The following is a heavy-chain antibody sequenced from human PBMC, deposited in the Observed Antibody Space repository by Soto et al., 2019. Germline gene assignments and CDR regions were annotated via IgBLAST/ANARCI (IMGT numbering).Heavy chain of an antibody. D-gene: IGHD3-3*01. CDR2: ISGSGGST. J-gene: IGHJ4*02. Sequence: EVQLLESGGGLVQPGGSLRLSCAASGFTFSSYAMSWVRQAPGQGLEWVSAISGSGGSTYYADSVKGRFTISRDNSKNTLYLQMNSLRAEDTAVYYCAKDNDFWSGQFDYWGQGALVTVSS. CDR3: AKDNDFWSGQFDY. V-gene: IGHV3-23*01. CDR1: GFTFSSYA.